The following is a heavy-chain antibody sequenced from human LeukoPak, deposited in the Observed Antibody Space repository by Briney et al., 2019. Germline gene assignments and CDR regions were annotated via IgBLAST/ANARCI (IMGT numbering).Heavy chain of an antibody. Sequence: SVKVSCTASGCTFSSYTISWVRQAPGQGLEWMGRIIPILGIANYAQKFQGRVTITADKSTSTAYMELSSLRSEDTAVYYCAREGPAYCSSTSCYELGFDPWGQGTLVTVSS. J-gene: IGHJ5*02. V-gene: IGHV1-69*04. CDR1: GCTFSSYT. D-gene: IGHD2-2*01. CDR2: IIPILGIA. CDR3: AREGPAYCSSTSCYELGFDP.